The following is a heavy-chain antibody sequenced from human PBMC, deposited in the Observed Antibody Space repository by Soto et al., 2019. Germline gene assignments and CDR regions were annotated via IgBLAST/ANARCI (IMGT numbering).Heavy chain of an antibody. CDR1: GGSFSGYY. V-gene: IGHV4-34*01. J-gene: IGHJ4*02. CDR2: INHSGST. D-gene: IGHD3-9*01. CDR3: ASDNPTKTNVLRYYDPA. Sequence: SETLSLTCAVYGGSFSGYYWTWIRQPPGTGLKRIGEINHSGSTNYNPSLKSRVTISVDTSKNQFSLKLSSVTAADTAVYYCASDNPTKTNVLRYYDPAWGEGTLVTVSS.